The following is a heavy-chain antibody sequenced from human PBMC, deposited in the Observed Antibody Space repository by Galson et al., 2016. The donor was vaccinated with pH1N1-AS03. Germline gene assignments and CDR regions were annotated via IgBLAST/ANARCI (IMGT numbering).Heavy chain of an antibody. CDR1: GFTFSSYA. CDR3: SKGVRYAFYAQFDR. D-gene: IGHD2/OR15-2a*01. V-gene: IGHV3-23*01. Sequence: SLRLSCAASGFTFSSYAMSWVRQTPGRGLEWVSAISGSGVTTYYAESVKGRFTISRDNSKTMVSLQMNSLSADDTAIYYCSKGVRYAFYAQFDRWGQGTLVTVSS. CDR2: ISGSGVTT. J-gene: IGHJ1*01.